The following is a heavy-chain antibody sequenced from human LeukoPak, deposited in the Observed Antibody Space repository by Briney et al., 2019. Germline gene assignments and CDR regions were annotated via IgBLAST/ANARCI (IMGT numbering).Heavy chain of an antibody. CDR2: IKQDGSEK. Sequence: GGSLRLSCAASGFTFSSYWMSWVRQAPGKGLEWVANIKQDGSEKYYVDSVKGRFTISRDNAKNSLHLQMNSLRAEDTAVYYCARDGCSSTSCYGFDYWGQGTLVTVSS. D-gene: IGHD2-2*01. CDR3: ARDGCSSTSCYGFDY. V-gene: IGHV3-7*01. CDR1: GFTFSSYW. J-gene: IGHJ4*02.